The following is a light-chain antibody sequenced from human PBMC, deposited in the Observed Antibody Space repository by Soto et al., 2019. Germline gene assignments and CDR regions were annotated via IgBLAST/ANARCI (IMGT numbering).Light chain of an antibody. Sequence: EIVMTQSPATLSVSPGERATLSCRASQSVSSKLAWYQQKPGQVPRVLIYGASTRATGIPARFSGSGSGTEFFLTISSLQSEDFAVYFCQHYNDWPPTWTFGQGTKVDIK. CDR3: QHYNDWPPTWT. CDR2: GAS. J-gene: IGKJ1*01. V-gene: IGKV3-15*01. CDR1: QSVSSK.